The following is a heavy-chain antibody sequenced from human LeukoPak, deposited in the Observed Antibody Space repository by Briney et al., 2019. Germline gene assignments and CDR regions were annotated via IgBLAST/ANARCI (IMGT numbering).Heavy chain of an antibody. V-gene: IGHV3-74*01. CDR2: IKSDGTST. Sequence: GGSLRLSCAASGFTFSSYEMNWVRQAPGKGLVWVSRIKSDGTSTTYADSVKGRFTISRDNAKNTLYLQMTSLRVEDTAEYFCAREDYDDDGWYFDLWGRGTLVTVSS. J-gene: IGHJ2*01. D-gene: IGHD4-17*01. CDR3: AREDYDDDGWYFDL. CDR1: GFTFSSYE.